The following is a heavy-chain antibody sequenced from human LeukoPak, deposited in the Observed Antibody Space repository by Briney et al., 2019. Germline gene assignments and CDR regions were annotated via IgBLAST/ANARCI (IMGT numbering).Heavy chain of an antibody. Sequence: SETLPLTCTVSGGSISSSSYYWGWIRQPPGKGLEWIGSIYYSGSTYYNPSLKSRVTISVDTSKNQFSLKLSSVTAADTAVYYCARHDPGYCSGGSCYSYYWGQGTLVTVSS. CDR1: GGSISSSSYY. V-gene: IGHV4-39*01. CDR3: ARHDPGYCSGGSCYSYY. CDR2: IYYSGST. J-gene: IGHJ4*02. D-gene: IGHD2-15*01.